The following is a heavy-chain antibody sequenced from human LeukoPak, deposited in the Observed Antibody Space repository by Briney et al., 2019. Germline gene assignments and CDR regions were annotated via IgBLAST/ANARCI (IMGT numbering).Heavy chain of an antibody. CDR3: AREKYCSGGSCYPGRYYYYYGMDV. CDR2: INHSGST. J-gene: IGHJ6*02. D-gene: IGHD2-15*01. Sequence: SETLSLTCAVYGGSFSGYYWSWIRQPPGKGLEWIGEINHSGSTNYNPSLKSRVTISVDTSKNQFSLKLSSVTAADTAVYYCAREKYCSGGSCYPGRYYYYYGMDVWGQGTTVTVSS. V-gene: IGHV4-34*01. CDR1: GGSFSGYY.